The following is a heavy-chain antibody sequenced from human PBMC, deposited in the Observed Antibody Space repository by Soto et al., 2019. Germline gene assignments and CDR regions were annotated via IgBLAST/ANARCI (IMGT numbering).Heavy chain of an antibody. V-gene: IGHV1-18*01. CDR1: GYTFTSYV. Sequence: QVQLVQSGAEVKKPGASVKVSCKDSGYTFTSYVISWVRQAPGQGHEWMGWISGYNGNTKYTQKLQGRVTMTTDTSTSTAYMELTRLRSDDTAVYYCARDLGGQIVDYWGQGTLVTVSS. CDR2: ISGYNGNT. D-gene: IGHD1-26*01. J-gene: IGHJ4*02. CDR3: ARDLGGQIVDY.